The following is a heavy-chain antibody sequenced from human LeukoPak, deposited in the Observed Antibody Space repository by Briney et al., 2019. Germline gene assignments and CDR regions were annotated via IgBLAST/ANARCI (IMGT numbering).Heavy chain of an antibody. CDR3: ATALFPGAFDI. CDR2: ISGSGGST. V-gene: IGHV3-23*01. Sequence: GGSLRLSCAASGFSFSSYAMSWVRQAPGKGLEWVSTISGSGGSTYYADSVKGRFTISRDNSKNTLYLQMNSLRAEDTAVYYCATALFPGAFDIWGQGTMVTVSS. D-gene: IGHD2-21*01. CDR1: GFSFSSYA. J-gene: IGHJ3*02.